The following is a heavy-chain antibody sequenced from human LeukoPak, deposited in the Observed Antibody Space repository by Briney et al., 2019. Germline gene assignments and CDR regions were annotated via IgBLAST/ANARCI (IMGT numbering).Heavy chain of an antibody. CDR2: INSDGSST. CDR1: GFTFSRYW. V-gene: IGHV3-74*01. CDR3: ASSSGGFNWFDP. Sequence: PGGSLRLSCAASGFTFSRYWMHWVRQAPGKVLVWVSRINSDGSSTNYADSVKGRFTISRDNAKNTLYLQMNSLRVEDTAVYYCASSSGGFNWFDPWGQGTLVTVSS. D-gene: IGHD3-22*01. J-gene: IGHJ5*02.